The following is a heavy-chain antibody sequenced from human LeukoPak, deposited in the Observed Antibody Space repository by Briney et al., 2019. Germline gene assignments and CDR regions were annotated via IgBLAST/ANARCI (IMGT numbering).Heavy chain of an antibody. J-gene: IGHJ4*02. CDR1: GGTFSSYT. D-gene: IGHD3-22*01. Sequence: SVKVSCKASGGTFSSYTISWVRQAPGQGLEWMGRIIPILGIANYAQKFQGRVTITADKSTSTAYMELSSLRSEDTAVYYCARHPAYDSSGYCYFWGQGTLVTVSS. V-gene: IGHV1-69*02. CDR2: IIPILGIA. CDR3: ARHPAYDSSGYCYF.